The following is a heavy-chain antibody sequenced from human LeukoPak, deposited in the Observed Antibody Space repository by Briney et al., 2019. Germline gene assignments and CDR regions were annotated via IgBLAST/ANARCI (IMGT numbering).Heavy chain of an antibody. Sequence: GASVKVSSKASGYTFTGYGISWVRQAPGQGLEWMGWISAYNGNTNYAQKLQGRVTMTTDTSTTTAYMEVRSLRSDDTAVYYCAGDGHTAMVMFGYWGQGTLVTVSS. V-gene: IGHV1-18*01. D-gene: IGHD5-18*01. CDR2: ISAYNGNT. CDR3: AGDGHTAMVMFGY. CDR1: GYTFTGYG. J-gene: IGHJ4*02.